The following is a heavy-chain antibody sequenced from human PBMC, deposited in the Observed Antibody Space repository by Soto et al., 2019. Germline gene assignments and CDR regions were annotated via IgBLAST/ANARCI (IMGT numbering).Heavy chain of an antibody. CDR1: GFTFRSYS. V-gene: IGHV3-21*06. J-gene: IGHJ3*01. CDR3: LRGGRGYTRDDVLDA. Sequence: EVQLVESGGGLVKPGGSLRLSCVDSGFTFRSYSMNWVRQAPGKGLEWVASISSTSSVIWYADSLKGRFTISRDNAKNSLFLQMDSLRADDTAVYYCLRGGRGYTRDDVLDASGHGTMVTVSS. D-gene: IGHD2-2*02. CDR2: ISSTSSVI.